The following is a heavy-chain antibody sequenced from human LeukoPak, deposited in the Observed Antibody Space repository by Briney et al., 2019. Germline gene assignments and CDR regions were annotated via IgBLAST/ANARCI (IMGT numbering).Heavy chain of an antibody. CDR1: GFTFSNYV. V-gene: IGHV3-23*01. CDR3: AKDRSTAGEY. CDR2: IASTGSST. Sequence: PGGSLRLSCAASGFTFSNYVMSWVRQAPGKGLGWVSTIASTGSSTYFADSVMGRFTISRDNSKSTLYLQMNSLRAEDTAVYYCAKDRSTAGEYWGQGTLVTVSS. D-gene: IGHD6-13*01. J-gene: IGHJ4*02.